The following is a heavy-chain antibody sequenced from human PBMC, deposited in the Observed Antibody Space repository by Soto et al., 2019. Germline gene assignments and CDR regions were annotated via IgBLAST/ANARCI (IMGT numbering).Heavy chain of an antibody. V-gene: IGHV1-2*02. Sequence: QVQLVQSGAEVKKPGASVKVSCKASGHTFTGHHMHWVRQAPGPGLEWMGYIDLDNDNRASAQKFQGRVTTTRDTSITTAHMELSGLRSDDTAVYYCGLEPTGTGGFDYWGQGTLVTVSS. CDR3: GLEPTGTGGFDY. D-gene: IGHD7-27*01. CDR1: GHTFTGHH. CDR2: IDLDNDNR. J-gene: IGHJ4*02.